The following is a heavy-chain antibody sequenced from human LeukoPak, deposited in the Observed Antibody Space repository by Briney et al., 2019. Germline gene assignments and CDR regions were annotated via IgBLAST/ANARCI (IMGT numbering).Heavy chain of an antibody. Sequence: ASVNLSCKASGYTLTSYYMHWVRQAPGHGLEWMGWINPNSVDTNYAQKFQGRVNMTRDTSISTAYMELSRLRSDDTAVYYCARSYGDIDAFDIWGQGTMVTVSS. V-gene: IGHV1-2*02. D-gene: IGHD4-17*01. CDR3: ARSYGDIDAFDI. CDR1: GYTLTSYY. CDR2: INPNSVDT. J-gene: IGHJ3*02.